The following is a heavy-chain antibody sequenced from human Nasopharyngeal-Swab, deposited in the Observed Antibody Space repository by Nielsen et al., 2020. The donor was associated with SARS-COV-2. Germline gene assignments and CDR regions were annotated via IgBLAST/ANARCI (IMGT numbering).Heavy chain of an antibody. CDR3: AKAVPAAIVVEPDYYYMDV. Sequence: GESLKISCAASGFTFSSYAMSRVRQAPGKGLEWVSAISGSGGSTYYADSVKGRFTISRDNSKNTLYLQMNSLRAEDTAVYYCAKAVPAAIVVEPDYYYMDVWGKGTTVTVSS. CDR1: GFTFSSYA. D-gene: IGHD2-2*01. CDR2: ISGSGGST. J-gene: IGHJ6*03. V-gene: IGHV3-23*01.